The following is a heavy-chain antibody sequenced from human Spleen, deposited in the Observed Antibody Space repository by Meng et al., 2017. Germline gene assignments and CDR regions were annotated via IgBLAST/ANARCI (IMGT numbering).Heavy chain of an antibody. CDR1: GFPFSNFG. J-gene: IGHJ3*02. D-gene: IGHD3-22*01. Sequence: GESLKISCTASGFPFSNFGINWVRQAPGKGLEWVAIIWYDGSNKYYADSVKGRFTISRDNSKNTLYLQMNSLRAEDTAVYYCARGGLSYYDSSGYDDAFDIWGQGTMVTVSS. CDR2: IWYDGSNK. CDR3: ARGGLSYYDSSGYDDAFDI. V-gene: IGHV3-30*02.